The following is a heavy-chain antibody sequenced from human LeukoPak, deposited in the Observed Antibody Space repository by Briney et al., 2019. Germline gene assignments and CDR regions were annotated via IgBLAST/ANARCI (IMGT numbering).Heavy chain of an antibody. CDR3: ARAPNLWFGEYHYYYYYMDV. CDR2: IYTSGST. Sequence: SETLSLTCTVSGGSISSYYWSWIRRPAGKGLEWSGRIYTSGSTNYNPSLKSRVTMSVDTSKNQFSLKLSSVTAADTAVYYCARAPNLWFGEYHYYYYYMDVWGKGTTVTISS. V-gene: IGHV4-4*07. CDR1: GGSISSYY. D-gene: IGHD3-10*01. J-gene: IGHJ6*03.